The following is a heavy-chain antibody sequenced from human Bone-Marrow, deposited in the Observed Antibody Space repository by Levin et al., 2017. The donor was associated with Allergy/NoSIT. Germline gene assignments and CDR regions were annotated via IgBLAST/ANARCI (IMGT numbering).Heavy chain of an antibody. J-gene: IGHJ4*02. V-gene: IGHV3-53*01. Sequence: LSLTCAASGFPVSNSYMSWVRQAPGKGLEWVSVIFRGGSTYYADSVKGRFTISRDSSKNIVYLQMNSLRADDTAMYYCARDGALFGEDPTVDFWGQGTLVTVSS. D-gene: IGHD3-10*02. CDR1: GFPVSNSY. CDR3: ARDGALFGEDPTVDF. CDR2: IFRGGST.